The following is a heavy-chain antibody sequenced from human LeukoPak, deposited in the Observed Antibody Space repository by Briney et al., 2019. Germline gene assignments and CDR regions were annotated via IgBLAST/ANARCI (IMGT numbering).Heavy chain of an antibody. J-gene: IGHJ4*02. CDR2: IYYSGST. V-gene: IGHV4-59*01. Sequence: PSETLSLTCTVSGGSISSYYWSWIRQPPGKGLEWIGYIYYSGSTNYNPSLKSRVTISVDTSKNQFSLKLSSVTAADTAVYYCARSYYYGSGSYYPHYWGQGTLVTVSS. CDR3: ARSYYYGSGSYYPHY. CDR1: GGSISSYY. D-gene: IGHD3-10*01.